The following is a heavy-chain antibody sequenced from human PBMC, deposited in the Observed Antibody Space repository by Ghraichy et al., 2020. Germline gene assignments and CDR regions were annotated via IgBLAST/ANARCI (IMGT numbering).Heavy chain of an antibody. D-gene: IGHD2-2*01. CDR1: GGTFSSYA. Sequence: SVKVSCKASGGTFSSYAISWVRQAPGQGLEWMGGIIPIFGTANYAQKFQGRVTITADESTSTAYMEPSSLRSEDTAVYYCAQIPAAKKADAFDIWGQGTMVTVSS. CDR2: IIPIFGTA. V-gene: IGHV1-69*13. CDR3: AQIPAAKKADAFDI. J-gene: IGHJ3*02.